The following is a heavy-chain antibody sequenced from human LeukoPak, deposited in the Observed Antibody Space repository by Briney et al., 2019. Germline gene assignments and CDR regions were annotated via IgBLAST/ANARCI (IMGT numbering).Heavy chain of an antibody. CDR1: GFTFSSYS. CDR3: ARALKLRLGELSSTFDY. Sequence: GGSLRLSCAASGFTFSSYSMNWVRQAPGKGLEWVSYISSSGSTIYYADSVKGRFTISRDNAKNSLYLQMNSLRAEDTAVYYCARALKLRLGELSSTFDYWGQGTLVTVSS. CDR2: ISSSGSTI. D-gene: IGHD3-16*02. V-gene: IGHV3-48*04. J-gene: IGHJ4*02.